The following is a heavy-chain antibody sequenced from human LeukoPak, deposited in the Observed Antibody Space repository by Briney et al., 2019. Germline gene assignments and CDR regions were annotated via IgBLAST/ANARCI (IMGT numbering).Heavy chain of an antibody. CDR2: IVVGSGNT. CDR1: GFTFTSSA. CDR3: AASTPDFWSGYRYYYYGMDV. D-gene: IGHD3-3*01. Sequence: ASVRVSCKASGFTFTSSAMQWVRQARGQRLEWIGWIVVGSGNTNYAQKFQERVTITRDMSTGTAYMELSSLRSEDTAVYYCAASTPDFWSGYRYYYYGMDVWGQGTTVTVSS. J-gene: IGHJ6*02. V-gene: IGHV1-58*02.